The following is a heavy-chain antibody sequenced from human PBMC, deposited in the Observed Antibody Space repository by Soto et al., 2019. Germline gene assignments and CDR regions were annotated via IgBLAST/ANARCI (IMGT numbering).Heavy chain of an antibody. V-gene: IGHV3-23*01. J-gene: IGHJ4*02. CDR3: ESPPILLHGGY. D-gene: IGHD1-26*01. CDR1: GFTFSSYA. Sequence: EVQLLESGGGSVQPGGSLRLSCAASGFTFSSYAMAWVRQGPGKGLEWVSTITNSGGVTYYADSVKGRFTISRDNSKSALFLQMHSLRDEDTAIYYCESPPILLHGGYWGQGTLVIVSS. CDR2: ITNSGGVT.